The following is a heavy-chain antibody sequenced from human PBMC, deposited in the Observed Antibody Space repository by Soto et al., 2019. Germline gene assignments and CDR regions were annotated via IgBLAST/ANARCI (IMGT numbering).Heavy chain of an antibody. CDR3: ARRWGYDAFDI. J-gene: IGHJ3*02. V-gene: IGHV3-33*01. D-gene: IGHD3-16*01. CDR1: GFTFSSYC. CDR2: IWYDGSNK. Sequence: QVQLVESGGGVVQPGRSLRLSCAASGFTFSSYCMHWVRQAPGKGLVWVAVIWYDGSNKYYADSVKGRFTISRDNSKNTLYLQMNSLRAEDTAVDYCARRWGYDAFDIWGQGTMVTVSS.